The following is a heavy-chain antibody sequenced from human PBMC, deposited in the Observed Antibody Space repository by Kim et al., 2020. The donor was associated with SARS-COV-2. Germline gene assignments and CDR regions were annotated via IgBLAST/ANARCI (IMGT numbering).Heavy chain of an antibody. Sequence: KSRITINPDTSKNQFSLQLNSVTPEDTAVYYCARAPSPSRYSSAPYYFDYWGQGTLVTVSS. J-gene: IGHJ4*02. D-gene: IGHD6-19*01. CDR3: ARAPSPSRYSSAPYYFDY. V-gene: IGHV6-1*01.